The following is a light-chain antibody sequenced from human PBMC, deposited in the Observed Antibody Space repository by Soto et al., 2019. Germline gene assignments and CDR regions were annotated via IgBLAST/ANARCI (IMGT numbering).Light chain of an antibody. Sequence: VLTQSPATLSLSPGERASLSCRASENVRTFVDWYQQKPGQAPRLLIYGASNRATGIPARFSGSGSGTDFTLTISDLEPEDFAVYYCQQRSNWLITFGQGTRLEIK. CDR2: GAS. J-gene: IGKJ5*01. CDR3: QQRSNWLIT. CDR1: ENVRTF. V-gene: IGKV3-11*01.